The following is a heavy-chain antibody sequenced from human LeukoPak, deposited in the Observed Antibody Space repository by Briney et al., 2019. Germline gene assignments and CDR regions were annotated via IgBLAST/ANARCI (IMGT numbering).Heavy chain of an antibody. CDR3: ARSSYSSSSSV. CDR1: GFTFSGFW. J-gene: IGHJ6*02. Sequence: GGSLRLSCAVSGFTFSGFWMSWSRQAPGKGLERVASINSDGSEGYYADVVKGRFTISRDNAKNSLYLQINSLRAEDTAVYYCARSSYSSSSSVWGQGTTVTVSS. D-gene: IGHD6-6*01. CDR2: INSDGSEG. V-gene: IGHV3-7*03.